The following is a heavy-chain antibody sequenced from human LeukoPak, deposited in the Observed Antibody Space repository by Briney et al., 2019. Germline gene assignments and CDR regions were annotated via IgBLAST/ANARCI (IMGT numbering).Heavy chain of an antibody. CDR2: INHSGST. J-gene: IGHJ3*02. D-gene: IGHD2-15*01. CDR3: ARESCSGGSCPPDAFDI. Sequence: SETLSLTCAVYGGSFSGYYWSWIRQPPGKGLEWIGEINHSGSTNYNPSLKSRVTMSVDTSKNQFSLKLSSVTAADTAVYYCARESCSGGSCPPDAFDIWGQGTMVTVSS. V-gene: IGHV4-34*01. CDR1: GGSFSGYY.